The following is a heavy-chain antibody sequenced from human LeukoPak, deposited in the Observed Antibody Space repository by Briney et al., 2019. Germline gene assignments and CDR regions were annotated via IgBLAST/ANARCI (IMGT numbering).Heavy chain of an antibody. CDR3: ATRKGPQLRYFDWSFDY. V-gene: IGHV1-24*01. D-gene: IGHD3-9*01. CDR2: FDPEDGET. J-gene: IGHJ4*02. Sequence: ASVKVSCKVSGYTLTELSMHWVRQAPGKGLEWMGGFDPEDGETIYAQKFQGRVTMTEDTSTDTAYMELSSLRSEDTAVYYSATRKGPQLRYFDWSFDYWGQGTLVTVSS. CDR1: GYTLTELS.